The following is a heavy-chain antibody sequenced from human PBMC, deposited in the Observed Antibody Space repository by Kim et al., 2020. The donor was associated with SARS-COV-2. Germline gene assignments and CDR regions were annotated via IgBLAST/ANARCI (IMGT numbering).Heavy chain of an antibody. D-gene: IGHD3-10*01. J-gene: IGHJ1*01. CDR3: ATLLWFGELPKPGYFQH. Sequence: VKGRFTISRDNSKNTLYLQMNSLRAEDTAVYYCATLLWFGELPKPGYFQHWGQGTLVTVSS. V-gene: IGHV3-30*07.